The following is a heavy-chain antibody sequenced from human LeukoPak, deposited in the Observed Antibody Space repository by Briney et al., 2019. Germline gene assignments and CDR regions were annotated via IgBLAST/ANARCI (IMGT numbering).Heavy chain of an antibody. D-gene: IGHD6-13*01. CDR1: GFTFSSYA. J-gene: IGHJ6*03. CDR3: ARQGGQQLVRGYYYYYMDV. V-gene: IGHV3-23*01. Sequence: PGGSLRLSCAASGFTFSSYAMGWVRQAPGKGLEWVSAISGSGDTYYADSVKGRFTISRDNSKNTLYLQMGSLRAEDMAVYYCARQGGQQLVRGYYYYYMDVWGKGTTVTVSS. CDR2: ISGSGDT.